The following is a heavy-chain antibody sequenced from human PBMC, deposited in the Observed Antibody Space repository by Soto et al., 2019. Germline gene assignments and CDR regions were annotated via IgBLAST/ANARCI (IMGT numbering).Heavy chain of an antibody. D-gene: IGHD6-13*01. CDR1: GGSISSSSYS. CDR3: ARVNSRSCVAYDSYHGMAV. CDR2: TYFSGST. J-gene: IGHJ6*02. V-gene: IGHV4-39*01. Sequence: SQTLSLTCTVSGGSISSSSYSWGLIRQPQWKGPEWIGSTYFSGSTYYNPSLKSRVTISVDTSKNQFSTKLSCVSAEDPACYHSARVNSRSCVAYDSYHGMAVWGQRTGVTASS.